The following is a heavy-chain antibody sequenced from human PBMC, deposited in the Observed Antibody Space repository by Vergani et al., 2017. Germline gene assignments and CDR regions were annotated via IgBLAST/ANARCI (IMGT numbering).Heavy chain of an antibody. J-gene: IGHJ4*02. CDR3: ARSRVGRSGSYLQIDY. D-gene: IGHD1-26*01. CDR2: INPSGGST. CDR1: GYTFTSYY. Sequence: QVQLVQSGAEVKKPGASVKVSCKASGYTFTSYYMHWVRQAPGQGLEWMGIINPSGGSTSYAQKFQGRVTMTRDTSTSTVYMELSSLRSEDTAVYYCARSRVGRSGSYLQIDYWGQGTLVTVSS. V-gene: IGHV1-46*01.